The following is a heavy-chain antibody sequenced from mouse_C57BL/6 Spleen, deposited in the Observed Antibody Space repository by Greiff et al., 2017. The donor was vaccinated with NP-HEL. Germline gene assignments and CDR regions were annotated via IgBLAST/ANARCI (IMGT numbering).Heavy chain of an antibody. Sequence: VKLQESGAELVRPGASVTLSCKASGYTFTDYEMHWVKQTPVHGLEWIGAIDPETGGTAYNQKFKGKAILTADKSSSTAYMELRSLTSEDSAVYYCTRSHYDYGLAWFAYWGQGTLVTVSA. CDR3: TRSHYDYGLAWFAY. V-gene: IGHV1-15*01. CDR2: IDPETGGT. J-gene: IGHJ3*01. D-gene: IGHD2-4*01. CDR1: GYTFTDYE.